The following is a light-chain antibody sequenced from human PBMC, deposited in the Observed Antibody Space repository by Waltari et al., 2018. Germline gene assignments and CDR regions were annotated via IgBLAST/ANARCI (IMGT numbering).Light chain of an antibody. CDR3: QQYNNWPRRT. CDR2: GAS. Sequence: EIVMTQSPATLSVSPGERATLSYRASQSVSSNLPWYQQEPGQAPRLLIYGASTRATGMPARFSGSGSGTEFTLTISSLQSEDFAVYYCQQYNNWPRRTFGQGTKVEIK. J-gene: IGKJ1*01. V-gene: IGKV3-15*01. CDR1: QSVSSN.